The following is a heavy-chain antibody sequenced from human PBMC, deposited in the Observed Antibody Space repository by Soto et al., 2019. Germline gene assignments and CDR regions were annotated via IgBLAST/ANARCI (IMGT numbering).Heavy chain of an antibody. D-gene: IGHD6-13*01. Sequence: QVQLVESGGGVVQPGRSLRLSCAASGFTFSSYGMHWVRQAPGKGLEWVAVIWYDGSNKYYADSVKGRFTISRDNSKNTLYLQMNSLRAEDTAVDYCAREVTTYSSSWSFDYWGQGTLVTVSS. J-gene: IGHJ4*02. CDR2: IWYDGSNK. CDR3: AREVTTYSSSWSFDY. V-gene: IGHV3-33*01. CDR1: GFTFSSYG.